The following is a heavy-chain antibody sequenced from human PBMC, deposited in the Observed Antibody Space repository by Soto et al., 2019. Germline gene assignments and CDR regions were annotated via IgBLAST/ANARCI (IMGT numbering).Heavy chain of an antibody. Sequence: GGSLRLSCAASGFTFSSYGMHWVRQAPGKGLEWVAVIWYDGSNKYYADSVKGRFTISRDNSKNTLYLQMNSLRAEDTAVYYCARDTSNYYDSSGYNPPFDYWGQGTLVTVSS. V-gene: IGHV3-33*01. CDR1: GFTFSSYG. J-gene: IGHJ4*02. CDR3: ARDTSNYYDSSGYNPPFDY. D-gene: IGHD3-22*01. CDR2: IWYDGSNK.